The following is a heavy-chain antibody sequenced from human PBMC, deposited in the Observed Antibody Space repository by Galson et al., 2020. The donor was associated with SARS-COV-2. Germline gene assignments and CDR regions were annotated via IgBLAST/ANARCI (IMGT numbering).Heavy chain of an antibody. J-gene: IGHJ4*02. V-gene: IGHV3-53*01. CDR2: IYTAGST. D-gene: IGHD3-22*01. CDR1: GFTVTTKY. CDR3: ATGDPESSGYSFPL. Sequence: RESLKISCAASGFTVTTKYMSWVRQAPGKGLEWVSVIYTAGSTSYADSVKGRFIISRDISKNTLFLQMNRLTADDTAVYYCATGDPESSGYSFPLWGQGTLVTVSS.